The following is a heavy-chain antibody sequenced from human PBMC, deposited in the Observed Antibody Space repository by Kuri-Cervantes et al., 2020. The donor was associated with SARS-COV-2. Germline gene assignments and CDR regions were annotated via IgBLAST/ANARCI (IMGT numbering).Heavy chain of an antibody. CDR2: IRYDGSNK. Sequence: LSLTCAASGFTFSSYGMHWVRQAPGKGLEWVAFIRYDGSNKYYADSVKGRFTISRDNSKNTLYLQMNSLRAEDTAVYYCAKDLSGSFAFDYWGQGTLVTVSS. D-gene: IGHD1-26*01. V-gene: IGHV3-30*02. CDR1: GFTFSSYG. CDR3: AKDLSGSFAFDY. J-gene: IGHJ4*02.